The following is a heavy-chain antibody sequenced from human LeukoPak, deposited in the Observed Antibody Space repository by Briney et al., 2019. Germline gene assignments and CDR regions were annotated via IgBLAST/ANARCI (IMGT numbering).Heavy chain of an antibody. CDR2: IFYTGDT. V-gene: IGHV4-39*01. CDR1: GGSISVTNHY. D-gene: IGHD4-17*01. J-gene: IGHJ5*02. Sequence: SETLSLTCTVSGGSISVTNHYWGWIRQPPGKGLEWIGSIFYTGDTYYNPSLKSQITMSVDTSKNHFSLNLNSVTASDTAVYYCARQLGAMTTVSSQGDLGSWGQGTLVTVSS. CDR3: ARQLGAMTTVSSQGDLGS.